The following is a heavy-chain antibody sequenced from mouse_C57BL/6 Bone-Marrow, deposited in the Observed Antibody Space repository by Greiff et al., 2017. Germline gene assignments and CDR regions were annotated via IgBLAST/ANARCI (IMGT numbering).Heavy chain of an antibody. CDR2: IRLKSDNYAT. V-gene: IGHV6-3*01. Sequence: EVKLVESGGGLVQPGGSMKLSCVASGFTFSNYWMNWVRQSPEKGLEWVAQIRLKSDNYATHYAESVKGRFTISRDDSNRSVYLQMNNLRAEDTGSYYCTGIGDYGSSSYWYFDVWGTGTTVTVSS. CDR1: GFTFSNYW. D-gene: IGHD1-1*01. J-gene: IGHJ1*03. CDR3: TGIGDYGSSSYWYFDV.